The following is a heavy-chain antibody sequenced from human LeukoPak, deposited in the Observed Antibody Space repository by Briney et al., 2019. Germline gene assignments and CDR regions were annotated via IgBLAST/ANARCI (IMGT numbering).Heavy chain of an antibody. Sequence: SVKVSCKASGGTFSSYAISWVRQATGQGLEWMGGIIPIFGTANYAQKFHGRVTITADESTSTAYMELSSLRSEDRVVYYWARGEGGASRAFDIWGKGKMVTVSS. CDR1: GGTFSSYA. V-gene: IGHV1-69*13. CDR2: IIPIFGTA. J-gene: IGHJ3*02. D-gene: IGHD1-26*01. CDR3: ARGEGGASRAFDI.